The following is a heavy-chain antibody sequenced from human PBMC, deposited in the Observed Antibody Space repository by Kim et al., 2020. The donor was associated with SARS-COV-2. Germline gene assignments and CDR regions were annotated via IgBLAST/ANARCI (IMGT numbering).Heavy chain of an antibody. Sequence: LQGRVTMTTDTSTSTAYMELRSLRSDDTAVYYCAREGNDSSGYYPYYFDYWGQGTLVTVSS. D-gene: IGHD3-22*01. CDR3: AREGNDSSGYYPYYFDY. V-gene: IGHV1-18*01. J-gene: IGHJ4*02.